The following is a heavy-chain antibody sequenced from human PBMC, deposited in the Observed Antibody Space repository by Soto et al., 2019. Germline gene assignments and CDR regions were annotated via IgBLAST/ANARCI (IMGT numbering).Heavy chain of an antibody. CDR1: GGSISVYY. V-gene: IGHV4-59*01. D-gene: IGHD1-26*01. J-gene: IGHJ4*02. CDR2: IYASGSP. Sequence: PSETLSLTCTISGGSISVYYWSWVRQPPGHELEWIGYIYASGSPYYNPSLRSRVPISADPSKNHISLKLTSPTAADPAVYYCARGVGSSPPRYWGRGTLVTVSS. CDR3: ARGVGSSPPRY.